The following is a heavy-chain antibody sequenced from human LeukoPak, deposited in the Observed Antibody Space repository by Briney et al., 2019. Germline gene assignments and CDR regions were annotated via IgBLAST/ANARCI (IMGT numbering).Heavy chain of an antibody. CDR3: ARDLSGSSSSGFDP. D-gene: IGHD6-6*01. J-gene: IGHJ5*02. CDR2: ISSSSSYI. Sequence: GGPLRLSCAASGFTFSSYSMNWVRQAPGKGLEWVSSISSSSSYIYYADSVKGRFTISRDNAKNSLYLQMNSLRAEDTAVYYCARDLSGSSSSGFDPWGQGTLVTVSS. V-gene: IGHV3-21*01. CDR1: GFTFSSYS.